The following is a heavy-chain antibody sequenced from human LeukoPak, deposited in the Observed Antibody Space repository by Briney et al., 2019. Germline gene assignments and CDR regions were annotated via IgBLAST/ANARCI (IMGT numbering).Heavy chain of an antibody. D-gene: IGHD6-13*01. CDR2: IYYSGST. CDR3: ARQTASSWYVIQH. V-gene: IGHV4-39*01. CDR1: GGSISSSSYY. Sequence: PSETLSLTCTVSGGSISSSSYYWGWIRQPPGKGLEWIGSIYYSGSTYYNPSLKSRVTISVDTSKNQFSRKLSSVTAADTAVYYCARQTASSWYVIQHWGQGTLVTVSS. J-gene: IGHJ1*01.